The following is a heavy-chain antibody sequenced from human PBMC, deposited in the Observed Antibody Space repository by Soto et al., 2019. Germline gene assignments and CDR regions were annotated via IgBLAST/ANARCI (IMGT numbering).Heavy chain of an antibody. Sequence: PGGSLRLSCAASGFTFSSYAMSWVRQAPGKGLEWVSAISGSGGSTYYADSVKGRFTISRDNSKNTLYLQMNSLRAEDTAVYYCAKDRDISGSYFGRLGYWGQGTLVTSPQ. D-gene: IGHD1-26*01. J-gene: IGHJ4*02. CDR2: ISGSGGST. CDR3: AKDRDISGSYFGRLGY. CDR1: GFTFSSYA. V-gene: IGHV3-23*01.